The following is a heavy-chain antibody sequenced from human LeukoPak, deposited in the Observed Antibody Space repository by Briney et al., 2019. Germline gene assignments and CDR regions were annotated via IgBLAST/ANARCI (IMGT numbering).Heavy chain of an antibody. CDR3: ATHCSSVSCSLATFDI. D-gene: IGHD2-2*01. Sequence: GGSLRLSCTASGFTFSTYNMNWVRQAPGKGLEWVSSISSSSSYIYYADSVKGRFTISRDNAKNSLYLQMNSLRAEDTAVYYCATHCSSVSCSLATFDIWGQGTMVTVSS. J-gene: IGHJ3*02. CDR2: ISSSSSYI. CDR1: GFTFSTYN. V-gene: IGHV3-21*01.